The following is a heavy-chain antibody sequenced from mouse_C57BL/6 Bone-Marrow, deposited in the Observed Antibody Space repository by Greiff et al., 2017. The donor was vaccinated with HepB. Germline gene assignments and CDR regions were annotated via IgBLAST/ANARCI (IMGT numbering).Heavy chain of an antibody. Sequence: EVQVVESGGGLVKPGGSLKLSCAASGFTFSSYAMSWVRRTPEKRLEWVATISDGGSYTYYPDNVKGRFTISRDNAKNNLYLQMSHLKSEDTAMYYCARGDWVYYAMDYWGQGTSVTVSS. D-gene: IGHD4-1*01. J-gene: IGHJ4*01. CDR2: ISDGGSYT. CDR3: ARGDWVYYAMDY. CDR1: GFTFSSYA. V-gene: IGHV5-4*01.